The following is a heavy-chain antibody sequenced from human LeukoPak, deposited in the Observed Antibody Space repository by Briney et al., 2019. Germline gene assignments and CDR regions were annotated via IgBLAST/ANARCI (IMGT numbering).Heavy chain of an antibody. D-gene: IGHD3-10*01. CDR2: IYYSGGT. V-gene: IGHV4-30-4*01. CDR3: ARGTKDYYGSGSYSGYNWFDP. CDR1: GGSISSGEYY. Sequence: SQTLSLTCTVSGGSISSGEYYWSWIRQSPGKGLEWIGYIYYSGGTNYNPSLKSRVTMSVDTSKNQFSLKLSSVTAADTAVYYCARGTKDYYGSGSYSGYNWFDPWGQGTLVTVSS. J-gene: IGHJ5*02.